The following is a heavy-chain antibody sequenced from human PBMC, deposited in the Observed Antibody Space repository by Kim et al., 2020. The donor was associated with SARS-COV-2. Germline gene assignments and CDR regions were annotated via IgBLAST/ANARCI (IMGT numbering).Heavy chain of an antibody. CDR1: GFTFSSYW. V-gene: IGHV3-7*01. CDR2: IKQDGSQK. D-gene: IGHD5-12*01. CDR3: ATLVSGYDYRYLSYYFD. J-gene: IGHJ4*01. Sequence: GGSLRLSCAASGFTFSSYWMSWVRQAPGKGLEWVANIKQDGSQKYYVDSVKGRFTISRDNAKNSLYLEMNSLRAEDKAVYYCATLVSGYDYRYLSYYFD.